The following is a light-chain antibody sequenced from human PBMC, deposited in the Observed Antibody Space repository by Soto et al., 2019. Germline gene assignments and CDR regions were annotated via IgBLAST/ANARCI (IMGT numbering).Light chain of an antibody. CDR3: CSYAGNYTFYV. V-gene: IGLV2-11*01. Sequence: QSALTQPRSVSGSPGQSVTISCTGTSSDVGGYNYVSWYQQHPGKAPKLMLYDVSKRHSGVPDRVSGSKSGNTASLTISGLQAEDEAEYYCCSYAGNYTFYVFGTGTKLTV. CDR2: DVS. J-gene: IGLJ1*01. CDR1: SSDVGGYNY.